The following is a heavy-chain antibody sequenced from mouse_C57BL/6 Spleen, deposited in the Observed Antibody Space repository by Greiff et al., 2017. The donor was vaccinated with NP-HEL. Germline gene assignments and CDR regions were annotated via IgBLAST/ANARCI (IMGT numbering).Heavy chain of an antibody. CDR1: GYAFSSSW. CDR2: IYPGDGDT. D-gene: IGHD1-3*01. J-gene: IGHJ3*01. V-gene: IGHV1-82*01. Sequence: VQLQQSGPELVKPGASVKISCKASGYAFSSSWMNWVKQRPGKGLEWIGRIYPGDGDTNYNGKFKGKATLTADKSSSTAYMQLSSLTSEDSAVYFCAREGLYSSFAYWGQGTLVTVSA. CDR3: AREGLYSSFAY.